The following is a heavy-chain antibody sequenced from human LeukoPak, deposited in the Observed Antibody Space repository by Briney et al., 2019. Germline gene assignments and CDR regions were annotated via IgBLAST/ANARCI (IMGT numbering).Heavy chain of an antibody. D-gene: IGHD4-17*01. CDR3: AKVDLIYGDYVGAFDY. V-gene: IGHV3-30*18. CDR1: GFTFNNYG. J-gene: IGHJ4*02. CDR2: ISYDGSNK. Sequence: QPGGSLRLSCAASGFTFNNYGMHWARQAPGKGLEWVALISYDGSNKNYADSVKGRFTISRDNSKNTLYLQMNSLRAEDTAVYYCAKVDLIYGDYVGAFDYWGQGTLVTVSS.